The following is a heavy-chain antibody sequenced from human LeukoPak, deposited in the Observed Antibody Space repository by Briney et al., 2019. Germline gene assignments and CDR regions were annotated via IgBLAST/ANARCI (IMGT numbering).Heavy chain of an antibody. D-gene: IGHD2-2*01. CDR2: FHNSGTS. J-gene: IGHJ3*02. CDR1: DDSISDYY. V-gene: IGHV4-59*01. Sequence: SETLSLTCTVSDDSISDYYRGWIRQPPGKGLEWIGYFHNSGTSTYNPSLKSRVTISADTSKNQFSLKLNSLTTADTAVYYCVGGVPPATPVYIWGQGTMVTVSS. CDR3: VGGVPPATPVYI.